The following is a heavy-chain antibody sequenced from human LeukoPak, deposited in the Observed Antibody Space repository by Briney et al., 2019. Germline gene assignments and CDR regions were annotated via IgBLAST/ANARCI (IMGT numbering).Heavy chain of an antibody. CDR1: GVSISGDY. Sequence: SETLSLTCTVSGVSISGDYWSWIRQPPGKGLEWIGYIYFTGNTDHNPSLKSRVTLSMDTSKNQFSLKLTSVTAADTTVYYCARHPFSSPFDFWGQGTLVTVSS. V-gene: IGHV4-59*08. CDR2: IYFTGNT. J-gene: IGHJ4*02. CDR3: ARHPFSSPFDF.